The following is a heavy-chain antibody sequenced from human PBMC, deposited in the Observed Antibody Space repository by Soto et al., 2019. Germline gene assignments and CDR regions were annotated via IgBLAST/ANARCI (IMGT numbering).Heavy chain of an antibody. CDR2: ISGSGGST. CDR1: GFTFSSYA. CDR3: AKDRAADGSYGMDV. J-gene: IGHJ6*02. Sequence: DVQLLESGGGLVQPRGSLRLSCAASGFTFSSYAMNWVRQAPGKGLEWVSAISGSGGSTYYADSVKGRFTISRDNSRNTLYLQMNSRGAEDTAVYYCAKDRAADGSYGMDVWGQGTTVTVSS. D-gene: IGHD3-10*01. V-gene: IGHV3-23*01.